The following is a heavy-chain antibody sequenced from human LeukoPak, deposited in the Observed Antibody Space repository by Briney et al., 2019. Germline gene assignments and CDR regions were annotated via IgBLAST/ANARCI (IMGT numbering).Heavy chain of an antibody. CDR2: ISYDGSNK. Sequence: PGGSLRLSCAAFGFTFSSYGMHWVRQAPGKGLEWVAVISYDGSNKYYADSVKGRFTISRDNSKNTLYLQMNSLRAEDTAVYYCAKERIVVVTATGFDYWGQGTLVTVSS. CDR1: GFTFSSYG. CDR3: AKERIVVVTATGFDY. V-gene: IGHV3-30*18. J-gene: IGHJ4*02. D-gene: IGHD2-21*02.